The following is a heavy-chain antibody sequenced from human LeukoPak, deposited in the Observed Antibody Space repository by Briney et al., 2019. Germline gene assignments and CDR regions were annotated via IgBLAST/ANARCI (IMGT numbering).Heavy chain of an antibody. V-gene: IGHV3-23*01. CDR1: GFTFSSYA. CDR3: AKGPGAVVTLYYFDY. J-gene: IGHJ4*02. Sequence: PGGSLRLSCAASGFTFSSYAMSWVRQAPGKGLEWVSAISGSGGSTYYADSVKGRFTISRDNSKNTLYLQMNSLRAEDTAVYYCAKGPGAVVTLYYFDYWGQGTLVTVYS. CDR2: ISGSGGST. D-gene: IGHD4-23*01.